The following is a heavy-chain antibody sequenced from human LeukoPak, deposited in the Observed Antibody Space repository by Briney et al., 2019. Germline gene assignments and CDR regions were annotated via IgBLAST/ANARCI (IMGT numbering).Heavy chain of an antibody. V-gene: IGHV1-69*04. CDR2: IIPILGIA. CDR1: GGTFSSYA. Sequence: ASVKVSCKASGGTFSSYAISWVRQAPGQGLEWMGRIIPILGIANYAQKFQGRVTITADKSTSTAYMELSSLRSEDTAVYYCAAPGGYGGLGWFDPWGQGTLATVSS. J-gene: IGHJ5*02. CDR3: AAPGGYGGLGWFDP. D-gene: IGHD4-23*01.